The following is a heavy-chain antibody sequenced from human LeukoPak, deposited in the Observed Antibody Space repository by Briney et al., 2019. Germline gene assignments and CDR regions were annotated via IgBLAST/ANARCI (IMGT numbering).Heavy chain of an antibody. V-gene: IGHV3-21*01. Sequence: GGSLRLPCAASGFTFNSYSMNWVRQAPGKGLEWVSSISSSSSYIYYADSVKGRFTISRDNAKNSLYLQMNSLRDEDTAVYYCAREYGDYEGDVKNWFDPWGQGTLVTVSS. CDR2: ISSSSSYI. D-gene: IGHD4-17*01. CDR1: GFTFNSYS. CDR3: AREYGDYEGDVKNWFDP. J-gene: IGHJ5*02.